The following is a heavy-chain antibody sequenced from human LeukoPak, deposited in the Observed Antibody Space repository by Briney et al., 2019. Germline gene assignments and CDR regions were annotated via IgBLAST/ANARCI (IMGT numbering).Heavy chain of an antibody. CDR1: GFTFSGYA. V-gene: IGHV3-23*01. J-gene: IGHJ3*02. Sequence: PGGSLRLSCAASGFTFSGYAMSWVRQAPGKGLEWVSADSGSGGSTYYADSVKGRFTISRDNSKNTLYLQMNSLRAEATSVYYCARETFGTGTTSSAFDIWGQGTMVTVSS. CDR2: DSGSGGST. CDR3: ARETFGTGTTSSAFDI. D-gene: IGHD1-7*01.